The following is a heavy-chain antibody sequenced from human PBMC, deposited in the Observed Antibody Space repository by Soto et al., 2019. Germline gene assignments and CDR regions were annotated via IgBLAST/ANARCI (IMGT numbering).Heavy chain of an antibody. CDR3: AGQYSSSSVEF. CDR2: ISSGAITI. J-gene: IGHJ4*02. D-gene: IGHD6-6*01. Sequence: LSCAASGFTFSDYYMNWIRQAPSKGLEWVSYISSGAITIYYADSVKGRFTISRDNAKNSLYLQMNSLRAEDTAVYYCAGQYSSSSVEFWGQGTLVTVSS. V-gene: IGHV3-11*01. CDR1: GFTFSDYY.